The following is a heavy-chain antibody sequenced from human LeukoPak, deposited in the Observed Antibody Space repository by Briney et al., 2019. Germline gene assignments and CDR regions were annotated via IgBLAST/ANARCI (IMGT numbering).Heavy chain of an antibody. D-gene: IGHD3-9*01. V-gene: IGHV4-61*09. CDR3: ARGGDYDVLTGYHYYFDY. CDR2: IYTSGST. Sequence: SETLSLTCSVSSGSISSGSSYWNWIRQPAGKGLEWIGHIYTSGSTHYNPSLKSRATILADTSKNQFSLNLSSVTAADTAVYFCARGGDYDVLTGYHYYFDYWGQGTLVTVSS. CDR1: SGSISSGSSY. J-gene: IGHJ4*02.